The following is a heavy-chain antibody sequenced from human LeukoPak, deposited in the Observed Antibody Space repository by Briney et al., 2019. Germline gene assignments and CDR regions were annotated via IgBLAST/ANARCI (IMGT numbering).Heavy chain of an antibody. V-gene: IGHV6-1*01. CDR1: GDSVSTNSAA. CDR2: TYYRSKWYN. CDR3: ARYTGSGRYFDS. D-gene: IGHD6-6*01. J-gene: IGHJ4*02. Sequence: SQTLSLTCAISGDSVSTNSAAWNWIRHSPSRGLEWLGRTYYRSKWYNEYAVTVNSRITINSDTSKNQYSLQLNSVTPEDSAVYYCARYTGSGRYFDSWGQGTLVTVSS.